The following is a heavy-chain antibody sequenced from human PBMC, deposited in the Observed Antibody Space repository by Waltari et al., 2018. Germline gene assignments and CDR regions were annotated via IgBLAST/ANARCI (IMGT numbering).Heavy chain of an antibody. CDR1: GFNFNIYG. Sequence: VFLVESGGGVVQPGDSLRLSCVSSGFNFNIYGMHWVRQVPGKGLEWVSRINIEGTYTDYAYSVKGRFTISRDNARNMVYLQMNSLRAEDGGLYYCTFVAGPVYWGLGTPVTVSS. V-gene: IGHV3-74*01. CDR2: INIEGTYT. CDR3: TFVAGPVY. D-gene: IGHD3-3*02. J-gene: IGHJ4*02.